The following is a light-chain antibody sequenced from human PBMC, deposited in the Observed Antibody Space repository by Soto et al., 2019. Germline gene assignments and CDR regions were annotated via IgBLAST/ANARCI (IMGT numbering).Light chain of an antibody. CDR2: AAS. CDR1: QSISSY. Sequence: DIQMTQSPSSLSASVGDRVTITCRASQSISSYLNWNQQKPGKAPKLLIYAASSLQSGVPSRFSGSGSGTDFTLTISSLQPEDFATYYCQQSYSTPQTFGPGTKVVSN. CDR3: QQSYSTPQT. V-gene: IGKV1-39*01. J-gene: IGKJ3*01.